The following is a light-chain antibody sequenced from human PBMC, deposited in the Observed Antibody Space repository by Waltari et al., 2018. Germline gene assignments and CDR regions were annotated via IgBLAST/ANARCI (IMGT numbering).Light chain of an antibody. Sequence: EIVLTQSPGTLSLSPGERATLSCRASQSVSSSYLAWDQQKPGQAPRLIIYGASSRATGIPDRFSGSGSGTDFTLTISRLEPEDFAVYYCQQYGSSPGTFGQGTKVEIK. CDR1: QSVSSSY. V-gene: IGKV3-20*01. CDR2: GAS. CDR3: QQYGSSPGT. J-gene: IGKJ1*01.